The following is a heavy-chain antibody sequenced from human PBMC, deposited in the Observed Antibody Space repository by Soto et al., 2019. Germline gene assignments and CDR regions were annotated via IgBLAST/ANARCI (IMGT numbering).Heavy chain of an antibody. CDR3: ARAWTTVTTRGVLS. J-gene: IGHJ4*02. D-gene: IGHD4-17*01. CDR1: GGSISSGDYY. CDR2: IYYSGST. Sequence: QVQLQESGPGLVKPSQTLSLTCTVSGGSISSGDYYWSWIRQPPGKGLEWIGYIYYSGSTYYNPSLRSLVTISVDTSKNQFSPKLSSVTAADTAVYYCARAWTTVTTRGVLSWGQGTLVTVSS. V-gene: IGHV4-30-4*01.